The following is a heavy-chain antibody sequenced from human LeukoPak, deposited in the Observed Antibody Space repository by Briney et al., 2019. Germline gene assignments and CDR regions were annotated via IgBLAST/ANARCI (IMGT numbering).Heavy chain of an antibody. J-gene: IGHJ1*01. CDR3: ARGTAAGTFANLEYFQH. Sequence: ASVKVSCKASGYTFTSYYMHWVRQAPGQGLEWMGIINPSGGSTSYAQKFQGRVTMTRDTSMSTVYMELSSLRSEDTAVYYCARGTAAGTFANLEYFQHWGQGTLVTVSS. CDR2: INPSGGST. CDR1: GYTFTSYY. V-gene: IGHV1-46*01. D-gene: IGHD6-13*01.